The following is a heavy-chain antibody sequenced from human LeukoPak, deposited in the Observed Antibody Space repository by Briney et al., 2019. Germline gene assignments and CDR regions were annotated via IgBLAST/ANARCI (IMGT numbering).Heavy chain of an antibody. CDR1: GFAFSSYA. CDR2: MSSGGTYI. V-gene: IGHV3-21*06. CDR3: ARDRPTAASRVFLVQ. J-gene: IGHJ4*02. Sequence: GGSLRLSCAASGFAFSSYAMTWVRQAPGKGLEWVSSMSSGGTYIYYGDSMRGRVTISRDNAKNSLYLQLNSLRPEDTAVYYCARDRPTAASRVFLVQWGQGTMVTVSS. D-gene: IGHD2-15*01.